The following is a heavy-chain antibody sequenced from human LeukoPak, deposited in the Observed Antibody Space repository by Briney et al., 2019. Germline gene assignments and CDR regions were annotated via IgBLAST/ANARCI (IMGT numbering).Heavy chain of an antibody. D-gene: IGHD3-22*01. CDR3: ARRRYYDSSGYVNFDY. CDR2: IYYSGST. J-gene: IGHJ4*02. Sequence: SETLSLTCAVPGGSISSSSYYWGWIRQPPGKGLEWIGSIYYSGSTYYNPSLKSRVTISVDTSKNQFSLKLSSVTAADTAVYYCARRRYYDSSGYVNFDYWGQGTLVTVSS. CDR1: GGSISSSSYY. V-gene: IGHV4-39*01.